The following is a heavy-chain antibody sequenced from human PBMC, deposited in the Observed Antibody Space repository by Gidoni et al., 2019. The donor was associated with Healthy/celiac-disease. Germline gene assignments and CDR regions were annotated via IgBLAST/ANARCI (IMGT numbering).Heavy chain of an antibody. CDR2: IWYDGSNK. Sequence: TFSSYGMHWVRQAPGKGLAWVAVIWYDGSNKYYADSVKGRFTISRDNSKNTLYLQMNSLRAEDTAVYYCARSAGAIAAAGTGWFDPWGQGTLVTVSS. D-gene: IGHD6-13*01. V-gene: IGHV3-33*01. CDR3: ARSAGAIAAAGTGWFDP. CDR1: TFSSYG. J-gene: IGHJ5*02.